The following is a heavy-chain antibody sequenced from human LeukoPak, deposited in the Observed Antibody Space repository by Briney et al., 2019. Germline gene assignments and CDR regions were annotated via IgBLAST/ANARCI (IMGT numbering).Heavy chain of an antibody. J-gene: IGHJ5*02. CDR1: GGSISSYY. D-gene: IGHD6-13*01. V-gene: IGHV4-59*08. CDR3: ATQQQLVTS. Sequence: PSETLFLTCTVSGGSISSYYWSWIRQPPGKGLEWIGYIYNSGSTNYNPSLKSRVTISVDTSKNQFSLKLSSVTAADTAVYYCATQQQLVTSWGQGTLVTVSS. CDR2: IYNSGST.